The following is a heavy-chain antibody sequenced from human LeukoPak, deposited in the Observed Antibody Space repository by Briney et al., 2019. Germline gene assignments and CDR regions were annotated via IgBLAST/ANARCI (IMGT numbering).Heavy chain of an antibody. CDR3: TRDLLXGYFDXLXPGY. Sequence: GGSLRLSCAASGFTFSSYAMSWVRQAPGKGLEWVSYISSTSNTIYYADSVKGLFSISRDSAKNSLYLQMNILRAEDTAVYYCTRDLLXGYFDXLXPGYWGQGXXXXXSS. V-gene: IGHV3-48*01. D-gene: IGHD3-9*01. CDR2: ISSTSNTI. CDR1: GFTFSSYA. J-gene: IGHJ4*02.